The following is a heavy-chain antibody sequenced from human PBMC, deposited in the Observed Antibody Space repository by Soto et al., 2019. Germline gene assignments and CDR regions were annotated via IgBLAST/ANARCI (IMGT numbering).Heavy chain of an antibody. CDR3: ARGRHWFGP. V-gene: IGHV4-59*08. J-gene: IGHJ5*02. CDR2: ISDRGDI. Sequence: LSLTCTVSGISITSSYWNWFRQSPGKGLEWIGQISDRGDINYNPPLESRVAISTDTSKNQVSLTLTAVNAADTAVYFCARGRHWFGPWGQGTLVTVSS. CDR1: GISITSSY.